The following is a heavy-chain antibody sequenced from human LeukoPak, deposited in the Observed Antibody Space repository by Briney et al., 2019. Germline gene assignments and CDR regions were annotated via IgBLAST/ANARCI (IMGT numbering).Heavy chain of an antibody. CDR1: GGSFSGYY. J-gene: IGHJ4*02. Sequence: MASETLSLTCAVYGGSFSGYYWSWIRQPPGKGLEWIGEINHSGSTNYNPSLKSRVTISVDTSKNQFSLKLSSVTAADTAVYYCARSYYYGSGSYHVPSLWGQGTLVTVSS. V-gene: IGHV4-34*01. CDR2: INHSGST. CDR3: ARSYYYGSGSYHVPSL. D-gene: IGHD3-10*01.